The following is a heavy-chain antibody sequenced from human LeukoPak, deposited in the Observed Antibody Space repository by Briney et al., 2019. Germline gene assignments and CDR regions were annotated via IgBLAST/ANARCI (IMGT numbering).Heavy chain of an antibody. CDR1: GGSISSSSYY. V-gene: IGHV4-39*07. Sequence: PSETLSLTCTVSGGSISSSSYYWGWIRQPPGKGLEWIGSIYYSGSTYYNPSLKSRVTISVDTSKNQFSLKLSSVAAADTAVYYCAGEGFPPYFDYWGQGTLVTVSS. CDR3: AGEGFPPYFDY. D-gene: IGHD2-15*01. J-gene: IGHJ4*02. CDR2: IYYSGST.